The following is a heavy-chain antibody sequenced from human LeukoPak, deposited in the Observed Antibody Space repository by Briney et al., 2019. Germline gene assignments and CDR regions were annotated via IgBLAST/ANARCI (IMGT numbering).Heavy chain of an antibody. Sequence: GGSLRLSCAASGFSFTNYAMSWVRQAPARGPEWVSSLRGGGETFYADSVKGRFTLSGDNPKNTLYLQMNSLRAEDTAVYFCAKRGVVIRVILVGFHKEAYYFDSWGQGALVTVSS. D-gene: IGHD3-22*01. CDR3: AKRGVVIRVILVGFHKEAYYFDS. CDR1: GFSFTNYA. CDR2: LRGGGET. V-gene: IGHV3-23*01. J-gene: IGHJ4*02.